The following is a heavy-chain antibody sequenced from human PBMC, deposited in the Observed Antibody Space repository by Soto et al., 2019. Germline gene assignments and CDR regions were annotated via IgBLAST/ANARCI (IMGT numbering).Heavy chain of an antibody. Sequence: PGGSLRLSCAPSGFIFSSFAMSWVRQAPGKGLEWVSTISVSGGTTYYADSVKGRFTVSRDNSKNTLYLQMNSLRAEDTAVYYCARMGQWRVPGDYYYGMDVWGQGTSVTVSS. CDR2: ISVSGGTT. J-gene: IGHJ6*02. CDR3: ARMGQWRVPGDYYYGMDV. V-gene: IGHV3-23*01. CDR1: GFIFSSFA. D-gene: IGHD6-19*01.